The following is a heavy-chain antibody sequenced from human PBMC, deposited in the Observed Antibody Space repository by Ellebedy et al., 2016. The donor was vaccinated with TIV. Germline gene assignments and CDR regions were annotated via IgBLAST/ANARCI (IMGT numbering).Heavy chain of an antibody. J-gene: IGHJ6*02. V-gene: IGHV3-74*01. CDR2: MKGGGSSV. CDR3: ARGSWACSGSMDV. CDR1: GFPFSSYW. Sequence: GGSLRLSCAASGFPFSSYWMFWARHAPGRGLEWVSRMKGGGSSVTYADSVKGRFTISSDNAKNTLYLQMNSLRAEDTAVYYCARGSWACSGSMDVWGQGTTVTVSS. D-gene: IGHD6-19*01.